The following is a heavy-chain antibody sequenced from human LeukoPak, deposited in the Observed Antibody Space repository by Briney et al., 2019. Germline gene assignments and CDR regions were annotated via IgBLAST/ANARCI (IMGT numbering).Heavy chain of an antibody. Sequence: GGSLRLSCAASGSTFSSHTMNWVRQAPGKGLEWISYISSTSSVIYYADSVKGRFTITRDNAKNSLYLQMSSLRAEDTAVYYCARNLPAADYWGQGTLVTVSS. CDR3: ARNLPAADY. CDR1: GSTFSSHT. V-gene: IGHV3-48*04. CDR2: ISSTSSVI. D-gene: IGHD2-2*01. J-gene: IGHJ4*02.